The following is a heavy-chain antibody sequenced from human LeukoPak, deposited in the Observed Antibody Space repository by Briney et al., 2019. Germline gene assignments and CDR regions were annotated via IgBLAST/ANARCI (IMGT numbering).Heavy chain of an antibody. D-gene: IGHD5-18*01. CDR3: ARDRGGYTYSHDY. Sequence: SETLSLTCAVSGGSISSNNWWIWVRQSPEKGLEWIGEIYHDGSTNYNPSLKSRVTISMDKSKNQLSLKLNFVTAADTAVYYCARDRGGYTYSHDYWGQGTLVIVSS. J-gene: IGHJ4*02. CDR1: GGSISSNNW. CDR2: IYHDGST. V-gene: IGHV4-4*02.